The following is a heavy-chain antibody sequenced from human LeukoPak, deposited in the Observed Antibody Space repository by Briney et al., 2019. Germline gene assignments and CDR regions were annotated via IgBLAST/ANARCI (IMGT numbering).Heavy chain of an antibody. CDR2: VYYTGST. J-gene: IGHJ4*02. V-gene: IGHV4-59*01. CDR1: GGSISTYY. D-gene: IGHD2-15*01. Sequence: SETLSLTCTVSGGSISTYYWSWNRQPPGRGLEWNGYVYYTGSTDYNPSLKSRVAISVDTSKNQFSLKLNSVTAADTAMYYCARGDCSGGSCYEGRYYFDYWGQGTLVTVSS. CDR3: ARGDCSGGSCYEGRYYFDY.